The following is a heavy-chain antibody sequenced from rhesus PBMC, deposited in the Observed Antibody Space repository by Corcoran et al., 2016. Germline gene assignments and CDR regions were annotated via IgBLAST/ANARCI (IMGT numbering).Heavy chain of an antibody. D-gene: IGHD2-21*01. V-gene: IGHV4-160*01. CDR3: AREVVAMGFDY. Sequence: QVQLQESGPGLVKPSETLSLTCTVSGGSISDSYYWNWIRQPPGTGLEWMGRIYGSVGRTSYNPSLQSRVTISKDTSKNQFSLKLSSVTAADTAVYYCAREVVAMGFDYWGQGVLVTVSS. J-gene: IGHJ4*01. CDR1: GGSISDSYY. CDR2: IYGSVGRT.